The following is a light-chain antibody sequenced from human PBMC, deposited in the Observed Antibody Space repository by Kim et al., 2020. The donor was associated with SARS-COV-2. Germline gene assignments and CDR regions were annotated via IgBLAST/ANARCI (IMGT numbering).Light chain of an antibody. J-gene: IGKJ2*01. CDR2: AAS. CDR3: QQSFTIPYT. V-gene: IGKV1-39*01. CDR1: QTINTY. Sequence: SASVGDRVTITCRASQTINTYLNWYQYIPGKAPNLLISAASNLLNGVPSRFSGSGSGTYFTLTISSLRPEDFATYSCQQSFTIPYTFGPGTRLEI.